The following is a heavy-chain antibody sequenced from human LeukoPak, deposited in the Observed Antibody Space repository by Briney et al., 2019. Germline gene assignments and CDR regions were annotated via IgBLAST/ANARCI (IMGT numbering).Heavy chain of an antibody. D-gene: IGHD3-22*01. J-gene: IGHJ4*02. Sequence: PGGSLRLSCAASGFTVSSNYMSWVRQAPGKGLEWVAVIYSGGSTYYADSVKGRFTISRDNSKNTLYLQMNSLRAEDTAVYYCARVPYYYDSSGSDYWGQGTLVTVSS. CDR3: ARVPYYYDSSGSDY. V-gene: IGHV3-66*02. CDR1: GFTVSSNY. CDR2: IYSGGST.